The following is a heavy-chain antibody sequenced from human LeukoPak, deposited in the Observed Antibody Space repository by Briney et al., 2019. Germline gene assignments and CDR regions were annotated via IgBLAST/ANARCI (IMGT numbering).Heavy chain of an antibody. J-gene: IGHJ4*02. CDR2: ISYDGSNK. Sequence: GGSLRLSCAASGFIFNNYGMHWVRQAPGKGLEWVAVISYDGSNKYYADSVKGRFTISRDNSKNTLYLQMNSLRAEDTAVYYCAKDRIGYSYGRTGLNYWGQGTLVTVSS. V-gene: IGHV3-30*18. CDR1: GFIFNNYG. CDR3: AKDRIGYSYGRTGLNY. D-gene: IGHD5-18*01.